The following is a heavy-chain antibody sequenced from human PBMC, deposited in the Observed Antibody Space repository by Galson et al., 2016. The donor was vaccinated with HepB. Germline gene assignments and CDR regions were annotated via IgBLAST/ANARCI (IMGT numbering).Heavy chain of an antibody. V-gene: IGHV3-30*09. Sequence: SLRLSCAASGFTFNSHAMHWVRQAPGKGLEWVAIISYDGGNKYYAASVRGRFAVSRDNSQNTLYLQMRSLRAEDTDISYCARERVTRDWLIDYWGQGTQVSVSS. CDR3: ARERVTRDWLIDY. D-gene: IGHD3/OR15-3a*01. CDR2: ISYDGGNK. J-gene: IGHJ4*02. CDR1: GFTFNSHA.